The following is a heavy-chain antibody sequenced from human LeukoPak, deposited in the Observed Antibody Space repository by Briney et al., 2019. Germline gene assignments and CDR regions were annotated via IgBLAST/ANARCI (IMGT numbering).Heavy chain of an antibody. Sequence: GGSLRLSYAASGFTFSSYGMHWVRQAPGKGLEWVAVISYEGSNKYYADSVKGRFTISRDNSKNTLYLQMNSLRAEDTAVYYCAKDGLYYYDSSGYYLGYFDYWGQGTLVTVSS. J-gene: IGHJ4*02. CDR3: AKDGLYYYDSSGYYLGYFDY. CDR2: ISYEGSNK. D-gene: IGHD3-22*01. CDR1: GFTFSSYG. V-gene: IGHV3-30*18.